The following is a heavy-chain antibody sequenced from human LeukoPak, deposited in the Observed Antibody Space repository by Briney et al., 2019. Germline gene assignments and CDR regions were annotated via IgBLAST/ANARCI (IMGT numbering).Heavy chain of an antibody. CDR1: GPTFSSYA. V-gene: IGHV1-69*13. D-gene: IGHD2-15*01. CDR2: FLPIFGAA. J-gene: IGHJ6*02. CDR3: ASANLGYCSSGSCYSPPCYYYTLDV. Sequence: ASVKVSCKASGPTFSSYATSSVRQAPGLEREWMGGFLPIFGAANYAQNFQGRVTITADESTSTAYMELSSLRSEDTAVYYCASANLGYCSSGSCYSPPCYYYTLDVWGQGTTVTVSS.